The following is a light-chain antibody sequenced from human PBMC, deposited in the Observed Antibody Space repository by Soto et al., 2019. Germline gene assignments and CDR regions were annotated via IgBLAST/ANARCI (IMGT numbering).Light chain of an antibody. CDR3: QQLDSYPIT. CDR2: AAS. Sequence: IQLTQSPSSLSASVGDRVTITCRASQGISSYLAWYQQKPGKAPKVLIYAASTLHSGVPSRFSGSGSGTDFTLTISSLRPEDFATYYCQQLDSYPITFGQGTRLEIK. J-gene: IGKJ5*01. CDR1: QGISSY. V-gene: IGKV1-9*01.